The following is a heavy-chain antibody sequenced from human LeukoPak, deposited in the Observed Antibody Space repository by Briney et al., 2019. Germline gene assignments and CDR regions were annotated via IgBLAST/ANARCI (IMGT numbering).Heavy chain of an antibody. V-gene: IGHV3-48*03. CDR2: SSSSGSGT. D-gene: IGHD3-3*01. CDR3: AKDGPGVVIMGYFHH. Sequence: GGSLRLSCAASGFTLSSYEMNWVRQAPGKGLEWVSYSSSSGSGTYYADSVKGRFTISRDNSKNSLYLQMDSLRTEDTALYYCAKDGPGVVIMGYFHHWGQGTLVTVSS. J-gene: IGHJ1*01. CDR1: GFTLSSYE.